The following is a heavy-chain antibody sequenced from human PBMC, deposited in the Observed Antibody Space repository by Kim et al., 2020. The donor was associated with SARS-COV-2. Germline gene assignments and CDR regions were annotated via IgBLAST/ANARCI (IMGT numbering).Heavy chain of an antibody. CDR3: ARGNYYYYGMDV. CDR1: GFTFSSYW. V-gene: IGHV3-74*01. Sequence: GGSLRLSCAASGFTFSSYWMHWVRQATGKGLVWVSRINSDGSSTSYADSVKGRFTISRDNAKNTLYLQMNSLRAEDTAVYYCARGNYYYYGMDVWGQGTTVTVSS. J-gene: IGHJ6*02. CDR2: INSDGSST.